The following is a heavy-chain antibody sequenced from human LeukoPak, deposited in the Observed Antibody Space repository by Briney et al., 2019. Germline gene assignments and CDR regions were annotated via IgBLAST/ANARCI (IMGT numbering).Heavy chain of an antibody. CDR3: ARDTAEDYYDSSSDWYFDL. J-gene: IGHJ2*01. CDR2: IYYSGST. D-gene: IGHD3-22*01. Sequence: SETLSLTCTVSGGSISSYYWSWIRQPPGKGLEWIGYIYYSGSTNYNPSLKSRVAISVDTSKNQFSLKLSSVTAADTAVYYCARDTAEDYYDSSSDWYFDLWGRGTLVTVSS. V-gene: IGHV4-59*01. CDR1: GGSISSYY.